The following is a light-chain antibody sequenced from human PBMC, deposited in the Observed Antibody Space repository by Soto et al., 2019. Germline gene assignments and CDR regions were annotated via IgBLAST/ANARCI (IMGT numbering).Light chain of an antibody. CDR3: QQFYSPVLS. CDR1: QNIAKF. Sequence: DVQMTQSPSSLSASIGDRVTLTCRASQNIAKFLNWYQVKSDKGPKLLIYGTSTLQSGVPSRFSGGGSGTEFTLTISNLHPEDFAVYYCQQFYSPVLSFGGGTRVELK. V-gene: IGKV1-39*01. CDR2: GTS. J-gene: IGKJ4*01.